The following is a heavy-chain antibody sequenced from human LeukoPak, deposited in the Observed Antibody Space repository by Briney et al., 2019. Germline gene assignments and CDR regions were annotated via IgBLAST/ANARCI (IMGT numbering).Heavy chain of an antibody. D-gene: IGHD2-15*01. CDR1: GYTFTSYA. Sequence: ASVKVSCKASGYTFTSYAMHWVRQAPGQRLEWMGRINAGNGNTKYSQKFQGRVTITRDTSASTAYMELSSLRSEDTAVYYCAGGYCSGGSCYPLCYWGQGTLVTVSS. CDR3: AGGYCSGGSCYPLCY. J-gene: IGHJ4*02. CDR2: INAGNGNT. V-gene: IGHV1-3*01.